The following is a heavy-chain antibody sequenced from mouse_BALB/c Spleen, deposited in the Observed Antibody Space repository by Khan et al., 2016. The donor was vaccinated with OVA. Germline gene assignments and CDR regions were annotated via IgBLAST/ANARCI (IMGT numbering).Heavy chain of an antibody. CDR3: ARGVRGFDY. CDR1: GYSFITYW. Sequence: VQLKQSGTVLARPGASVKMSCKASGYSFITYWMHWVKQRPGQGLEWIGAIYLGNSDTSYNQKFKGKAKLTAVTSASTSYMELSSLTNEDSAVYYCARGVRGFDYWGQGTTLTVSS. CDR2: IYLGNSDT. J-gene: IGHJ2*01. V-gene: IGHV1-5*01.